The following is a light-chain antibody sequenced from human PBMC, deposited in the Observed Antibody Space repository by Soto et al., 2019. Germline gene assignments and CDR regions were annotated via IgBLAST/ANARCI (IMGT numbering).Light chain of an antibody. J-gene: IGKJ2*01. CDR1: QSISSY. Sequence: DIPMTQSPSSLSASVGDRVTITCRASQSISSYLNWYQQKPGKAPKLLIYAASSLQSGVPSRFSGRGSGTDFTLTISSLQPEDFATYYCQQSYSTPYTFGQRTKLEIK. CDR2: AAS. CDR3: QQSYSTPYT. V-gene: IGKV1-39*01.